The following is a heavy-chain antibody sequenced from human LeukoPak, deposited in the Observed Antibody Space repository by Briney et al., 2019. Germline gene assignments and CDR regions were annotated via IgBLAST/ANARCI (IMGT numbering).Heavy chain of an antibody. Sequence: PGGSLRLSCAASGFTFSSYGMHWVRQAPGKGLEWVAVISYDGSNKYYADSVKGRFTISRDNSKNTLYLQMNSLRAEDTAVYYCAKDLPDGDRTPYYCYYGMDVWGQGTTVTVSS. D-gene: IGHD4-17*01. CDR3: AKDLPDGDRTPYYCYYGMDV. CDR2: ISYDGSNK. V-gene: IGHV3-30*18. CDR1: GFTFSSYG. J-gene: IGHJ6*02.